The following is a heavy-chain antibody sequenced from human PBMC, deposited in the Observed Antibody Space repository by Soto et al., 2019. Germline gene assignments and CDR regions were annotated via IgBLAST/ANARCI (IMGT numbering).Heavy chain of an antibody. J-gene: IGHJ3*01. D-gene: IGHD3-22*01. Sequence: GGSLRLSCAASGFTFSTYAMIWVRQAPGKGLEWVSVITGSGGSTYYADSVKGRFTISRDTSKNTLYLQMNSLRAEDTAVYYCAKPHSSGYYSDAFDVWGQGTMVTVSS. CDR3: AKPHSSGYYSDAFDV. CDR2: ITGSGGST. V-gene: IGHV3-23*01. CDR1: GFTFSTYA.